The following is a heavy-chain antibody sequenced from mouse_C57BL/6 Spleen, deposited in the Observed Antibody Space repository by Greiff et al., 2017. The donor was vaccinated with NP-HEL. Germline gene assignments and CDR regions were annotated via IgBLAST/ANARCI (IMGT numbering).Heavy chain of an antibody. J-gene: IGHJ4*01. Sequence: QVQLKESGAELVKPGASVKISCKASGYAFSSYWMNWVKQRPGKGLEWIGQIYPGDGDTNYNGKFKGKATLTADKSSSTAYMQLSSLTSEDSAVYFCARRRTDYAMDYWGQGTSVTVSS. V-gene: IGHV1-80*01. CDR3: ARRRTDYAMDY. CDR1: GYAFSSYW. CDR2: IYPGDGDT.